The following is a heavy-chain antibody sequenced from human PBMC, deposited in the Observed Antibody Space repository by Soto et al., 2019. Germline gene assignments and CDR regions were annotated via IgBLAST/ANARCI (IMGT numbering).Heavy chain of an antibody. V-gene: IGHV3-30*18. CDR3: AKSRTPNYYDSSGSGPFDY. D-gene: IGHD3-22*01. CDR2: ISYDGSNK. Sequence: VQLVESGGGLVKPGGSLRLSCAASGFTFSSYGMHWVRQAPGKGLEWVAVISYDGSNKYYADSVKGRFTISRDNSKNTLYLQMNSLRAEDTAVYYCAKSRTPNYYDSSGSGPFDYWGQGTLVTVSS. CDR1: GFTFSSYG. J-gene: IGHJ4*02.